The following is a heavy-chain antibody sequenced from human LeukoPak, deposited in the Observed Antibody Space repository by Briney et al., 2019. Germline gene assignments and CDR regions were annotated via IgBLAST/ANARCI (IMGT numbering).Heavy chain of an antibody. J-gene: IGHJ4*02. D-gene: IGHD5-24*01. Sequence: GGSLRLSCAVSGLTLTSSAMSWVRQAPGKGLEWVSTISGSGGSTYNADSVKGRFTISRDNSKNTLYLQMNSLRAEDTAVYYCAKGREAMAGILHYWGQGTLVTVSS. CDR1: GLTLTSSA. CDR3: AKGREAMAGILHY. CDR2: ISGSGGST. V-gene: IGHV3-23*01.